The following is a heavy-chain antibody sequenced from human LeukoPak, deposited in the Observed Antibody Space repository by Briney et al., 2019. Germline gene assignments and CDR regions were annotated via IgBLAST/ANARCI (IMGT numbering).Heavy chain of an antibody. J-gene: IGHJ3*02. CDR3: ARDLFGGGAFDI. CDR2: IWYDGSNK. D-gene: IGHD2-21*01. CDR1: GFTFSSYG. V-gene: IGHV3-33*01. Sequence: PGGSLRLSCAASGFTFSSYGMHWVRQAPGKGLEWVAVIWYDGSNKYYADSVKGRFTISRDNSKNTLYLQMNSLRAEDTAVYYCARDLFGGGAFDIWGQGTMVTVSS.